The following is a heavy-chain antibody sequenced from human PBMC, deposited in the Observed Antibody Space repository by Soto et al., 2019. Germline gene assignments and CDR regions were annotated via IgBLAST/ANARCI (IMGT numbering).Heavy chain of an antibody. CDR1: GGSISSGGYY. D-gene: IGHD6-6*01. CDR3: ARWRKQLGRGNWFDP. V-gene: IGHV4-31*03. J-gene: IGHJ5*02. CDR2: IYYSGST. Sequence: QVQLQESGPGLVKPSQTLSLTCTVSGGSISSGGYYWSWIRQHPGKGLEWIGYIYYSGSTYYNPSLKSRITISVDTSKNQFSLKLSSVTAADTAVYYGARWRKQLGRGNWFDPWGQGTLVTVST.